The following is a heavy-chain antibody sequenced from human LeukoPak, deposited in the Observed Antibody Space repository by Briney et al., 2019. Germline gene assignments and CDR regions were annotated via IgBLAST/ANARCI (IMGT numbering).Heavy chain of an antibody. J-gene: IGHJ3*02. CDR2: ISYGGSNK. Sequence: GRYLTLSCAASGLTFSSYAMHWLRQAPGKGLEWDAVISYGGSNKYYADSVKGRFTISGDKSKNTLYLQMNSLRPEDTAFYYCARGPGPIAGAKNPFDIWGQGTMVTVSS. CDR1: GLTFSSYA. D-gene: IGHD1-26*01. CDR3: ARGPGPIAGAKNPFDI. V-gene: IGHV3-30*01.